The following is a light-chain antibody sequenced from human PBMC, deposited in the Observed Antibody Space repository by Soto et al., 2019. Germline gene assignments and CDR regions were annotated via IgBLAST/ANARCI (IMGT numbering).Light chain of an antibody. CDR1: SSNIGSNT. V-gene: IGLV1-44*01. J-gene: IGLJ7*01. CDR2: SNN. Sequence: QAVVTQPPSASGTPGQSVTISCSGSSSNIGSNTVNWYQQLPGTAPKLLIYSNNQRPSGVPARFSGSKSGTSASLAISGLQSEDEADYYCAAWDDSLNGAVFGGGTQLTVL. CDR3: AAWDDSLNGAV.